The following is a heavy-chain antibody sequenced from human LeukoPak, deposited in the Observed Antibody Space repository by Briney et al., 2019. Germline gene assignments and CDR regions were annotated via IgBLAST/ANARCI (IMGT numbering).Heavy chain of an antibody. Sequence: SETLSLTCTVSGGSISSYYWSWIRQPPGKGLEWIGYIYYSGSTNYNPSLKSRVTISVETSKNEFSLKLRSVTAADTAVYYCARGQKYIYGYTVTELGSRYFDYWGQGTLVTVSS. CDR2: IYYSGST. CDR3: ARGQKYIYGYTVTELGSRYFDY. J-gene: IGHJ4*02. V-gene: IGHV4-59*01. D-gene: IGHD5-18*01. CDR1: GGSISSYY.